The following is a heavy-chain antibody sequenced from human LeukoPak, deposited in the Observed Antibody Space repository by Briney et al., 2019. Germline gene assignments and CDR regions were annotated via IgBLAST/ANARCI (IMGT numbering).Heavy chain of an antibody. J-gene: IGHJ4*02. CDR1: GFTFSSYG. Sequence: GGSLRLSCTASGFTFSSYGMSWVRQAPGKGLEWVSTLSGSGVTTYYADSVKGWFTISRDNSKNTLYLQMNSLRAEDTAVYYCAKEYYFDYWGQGTLVTVSS. CDR3: AKEYYFDY. V-gene: IGHV3-23*01. CDR2: LSGSGVTT.